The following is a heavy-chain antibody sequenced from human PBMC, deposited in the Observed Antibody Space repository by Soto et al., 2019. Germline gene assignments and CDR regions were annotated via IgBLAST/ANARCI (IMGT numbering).Heavy chain of an antibody. D-gene: IGHD2-21*02. CDR2: ISSSSSTI. J-gene: IGHJ6*02. V-gene: IGHV3-48*02. CDR1: VFTFSSYS. CDR3: ARDHVVVVTAMVYYYYGMDV. Sequence: WWSLRLSCSASVFTFSSYSMNWFRQAPGKGLEWVSYISSSSSTIYYADSVKGRFTISRDNAKNSLYLQMNSLRDEDTAVYYCARDHVVVVTAMVYYYYGMDVWGQGTTVTSP.